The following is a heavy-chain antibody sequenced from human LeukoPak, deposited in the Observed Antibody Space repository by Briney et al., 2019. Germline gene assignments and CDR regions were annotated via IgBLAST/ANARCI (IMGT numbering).Heavy chain of an antibody. J-gene: IGHJ4*02. CDR3: ARVGIAAAGGFDY. V-gene: IGHV3-21*01. CDR2: ISSSSSYI. CDR1: RFTFSSYS. D-gene: IGHD6-13*01. Sequence: GGSLRLSCAASRFTFSSYSMNWVRQAPGKGLEWVSSISSSSSYIYYADSVKGRFTISRDNAKNSLYLQMNSLRAEDTAVYYCARVGIAAAGGFDYWGQGTLVTVSS.